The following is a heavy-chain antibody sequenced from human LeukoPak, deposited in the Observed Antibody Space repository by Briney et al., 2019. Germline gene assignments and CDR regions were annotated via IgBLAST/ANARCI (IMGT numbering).Heavy chain of an antibody. V-gene: IGHV3-7*01. CDR2: IKQDGSEK. CDR3: ASHTNYDFWSGYYAGEY. Sequence: PGGSLRLSCAASGVTFSNYWMAWVRQVPGKGLEWVANIKQDGSEKYYVDSVKGRFTIYRDNAKNSLYLQMNSLRVEETAVYYCASHTNYDFWSGYYAGEYRGQGTLVSVSS. CDR1: GVTFSNYW. J-gene: IGHJ4*02. D-gene: IGHD3-3*01.